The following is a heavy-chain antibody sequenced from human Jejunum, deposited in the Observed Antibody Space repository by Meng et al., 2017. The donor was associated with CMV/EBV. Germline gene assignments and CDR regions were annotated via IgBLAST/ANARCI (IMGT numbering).Heavy chain of an antibody. CDR2: INTSSGGT. CDR3: GRVWTGYCTSTDCLGRFDP. Sequence: DYYMHWVRQAPGKGLEWMGWINTSSGGTNYAQKFQGRVTMTRDTSISTVYMELSRLRSDDTAVYYCGRVWTGYCTSTDCLGRFDPWGQGTLVTVSS. V-gene: IGHV1-2*02. D-gene: IGHD2-2*01. J-gene: IGHJ5*02. CDR1: DYY.